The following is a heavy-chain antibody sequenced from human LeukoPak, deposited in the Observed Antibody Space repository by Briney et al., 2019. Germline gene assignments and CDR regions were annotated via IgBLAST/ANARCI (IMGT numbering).Heavy chain of an antibody. Sequence: GGSLRLSCAAPGIPFSSFGMHWLRQAPGKGLEWVAVISYDGSNKYYADSVKGRFTISRDNSKNTLYLQMNSLRAEDTAVYYCAKGLRYSDNWGQGTLVTVSS. V-gene: IGHV3-30*18. CDR3: AKGLRYSDN. D-gene: IGHD3-9*01. CDR2: ISYDGSNK. J-gene: IGHJ4*02. CDR1: GIPFSSFG.